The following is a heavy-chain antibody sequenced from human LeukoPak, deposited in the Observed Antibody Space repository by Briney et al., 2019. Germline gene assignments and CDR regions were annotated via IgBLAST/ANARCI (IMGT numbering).Heavy chain of an antibody. CDR3: ARGGRYFDWLFQTRANWFDP. D-gene: IGHD3-9*01. CDR1: GFTFSSYS. J-gene: IGHJ5*02. V-gene: IGHV3-21*01. Sequence: PGGSLRLSCAASGFTFSSYSMNWVRQAPGKGLEWVSSISSSSSYIYYADSVKGRFTISRDNAKNSLYLQMNSLRAEDTAVYYCARGGRYFDWLFQTRANWFDPWGQGTLVTVSS. CDR2: ISSSSSYI.